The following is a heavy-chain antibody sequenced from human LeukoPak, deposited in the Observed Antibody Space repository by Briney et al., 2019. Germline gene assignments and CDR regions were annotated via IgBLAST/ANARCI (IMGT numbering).Heavy chain of an antibody. CDR2: INHSGST. Sequence: PSETLSLTCAAYGGSFSGYYWSWIRQPPGKGLEWIGEINHSGSTNYNPSLKSRVTISVDTSKNQFSLKLSSVTAADTAVYYCAGGGYSYGPMDVWGQGTTVTVSS. J-gene: IGHJ6*02. D-gene: IGHD5-18*01. CDR3: AGGGYSYGPMDV. V-gene: IGHV4-34*01. CDR1: GGSFSGYY.